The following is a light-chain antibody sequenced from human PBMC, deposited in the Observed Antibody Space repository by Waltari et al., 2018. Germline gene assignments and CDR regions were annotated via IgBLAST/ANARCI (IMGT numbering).Light chain of an antibody. CDR3: TSYEGYISLAPGGV. Sequence: HSVLTQPPSLSGSLGQTATIPCTATNRNISSNNFVSCYQQHPVKAPKPMMFEVNKLPSGVPDRFSCSKAGKTASLAVAGLQTEGEADYVCTSYEGYISLAPGGVFGGGTPLTVL. CDR2: EVN. CDR1: NRNISSNNF. J-gene: IGLJ3*02. V-gene: IGLV2-8*01.